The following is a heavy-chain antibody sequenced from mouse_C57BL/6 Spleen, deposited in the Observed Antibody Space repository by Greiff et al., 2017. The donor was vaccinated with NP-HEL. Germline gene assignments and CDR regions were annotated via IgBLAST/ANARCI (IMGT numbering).Heavy chain of an antibody. D-gene: IGHD1-1*01. CDR1: GYTFTDYY. V-gene: IGHV1-19*01. CDR3: ARDGYYGSSPFAY. CDR2: INPYNGGT. J-gene: IGHJ3*01. Sequence: EVKLQESGPVLVKPGASVKMSCKASGYTFTDYYMNWVKQSHGKSLEWIGVINPYNGGTSYNQKFKGKATLTVDKSSSTAYMVLNSLTSEDSAVYYCARDGYYGSSPFAYWGQGTLVTVSA.